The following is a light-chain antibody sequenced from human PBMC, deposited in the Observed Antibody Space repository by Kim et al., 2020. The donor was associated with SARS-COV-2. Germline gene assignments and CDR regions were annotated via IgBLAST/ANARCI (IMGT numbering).Light chain of an antibody. CDR3: LQTYGAPLT. J-gene: IGKJ4*01. CDR2: GAS. CDR1: ENISWY. Sequence: DIQMTQSPSSLSASLGDRVTITCRASENISWYLNWYQKKPGEAPKLLIYGASTLQSGVPSRFSGSGSGTDFTLAISSLQPEDFASYYCLQTYGAPLTFGGGTTVEI. V-gene: IGKV1-39*01.